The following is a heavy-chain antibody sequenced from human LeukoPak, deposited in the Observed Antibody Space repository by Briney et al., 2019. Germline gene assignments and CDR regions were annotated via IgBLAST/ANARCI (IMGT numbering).Heavy chain of an antibody. V-gene: IGHV3-30*03. CDR1: GLTFRAYA. Sequence: GGSLRLSCAASGLTFRAYAFHWVRQAPGKGLEWVAFIAYDGSSKYYADSVKGRFIIFRDYSKNTVHLQMNSLRGDDTAIYYCARDGVTRRYNTYYYMDVWGEGTTVAVSS. CDR3: ARDGVTRRYNTYYYMDV. J-gene: IGHJ6*03. CDR2: IAYDGSSK. D-gene: IGHD1-1*01.